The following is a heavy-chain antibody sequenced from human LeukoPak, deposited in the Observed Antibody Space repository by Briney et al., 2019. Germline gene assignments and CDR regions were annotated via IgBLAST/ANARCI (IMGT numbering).Heavy chain of an antibody. Sequence: ASVKVSCKASGYTFTGYYMHWVRQAPGQGLEWMGGIIPIFGTANYAQKIQGRVTITADESTSTAYMELSSLRSEDTAVYYCARGGPYYYGSGIDYWGQGTLVTVSS. CDR2: IIPIFGTA. V-gene: IGHV1-69*13. D-gene: IGHD3-10*01. CDR3: ARGGPYYYGSGIDY. CDR1: GYTFTGYY. J-gene: IGHJ4*02.